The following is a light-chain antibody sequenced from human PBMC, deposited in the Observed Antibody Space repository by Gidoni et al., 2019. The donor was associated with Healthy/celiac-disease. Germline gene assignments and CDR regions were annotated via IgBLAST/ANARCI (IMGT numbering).Light chain of an antibody. CDR3: QQSYSTPPGT. CDR2: AAS. CDR1: QSISSY. Sequence: DIQMTQSPSSLSASVGDRVTITCRASQSISSYLNWYQQKPGKAPKLLIYAASSLQSGVPSRFSDSGSGTDFTLTISSLQPEDFATYYCQQSYSTPPGTFGPGTKVDIK. V-gene: IGKV1-39*01. J-gene: IGKJ3*01.